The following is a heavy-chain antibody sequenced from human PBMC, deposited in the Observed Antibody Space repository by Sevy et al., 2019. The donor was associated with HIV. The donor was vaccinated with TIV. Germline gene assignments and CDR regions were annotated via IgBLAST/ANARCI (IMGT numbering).Heavy chain of an antibody. CDR2: IYYSGST. CDR1: GGSISSYY. V-gene: IGHV4-59*13. CDR3: ARDQRYYDSSGYYYFDY. J-gene: IGHJ4*02. D-gene: IGHD3-22*01. Sequence: SETLSLTCTVSGGSISSYYWSWIRQPPGKGLEWIGYIYYSGSTNYNPPLKSRVTISVDTSKNQFSLKLSSVTAADTAVYYCARDQRYYDSSGYYYFDYWGQGTLVTVSS.